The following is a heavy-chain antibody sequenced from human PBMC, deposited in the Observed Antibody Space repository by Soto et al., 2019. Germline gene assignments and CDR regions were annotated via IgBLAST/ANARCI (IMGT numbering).Heavy chain of an antibody. D-gene: IGHD3-16*02. V-gene: IGHV3-74*01. CDR3: AKDCYQTIDH. CDR2: INSDGTSI. CDR1: GFAFRNTS. Sequence: PGGSLRLSCAASGFAFRNTSIHWVRQAPGKGLVWVSRINSDGTSIYYTDSVKGRFTISRDNAKNTVYLQMSSLRVEDTAVYYCAKDCYQTIDHWGQGTPVTVSS. J-gene: IGHJ4*02.